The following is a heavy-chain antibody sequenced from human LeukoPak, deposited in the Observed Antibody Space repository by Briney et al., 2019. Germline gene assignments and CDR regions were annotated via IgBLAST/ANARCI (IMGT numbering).Heavy chain of an antibody. CDR2: INRSGST. D-gene: IGHD3-9*01. CDR3: ARGRYPPYGYSNY. J-gene: IGHJ4*02. CDR1: GGSFSGYY. Sequence: SETLCLTCAVYGGSFSGYYLSWIRQPPGKGLEWIGEINRSGSTNYNASLKRPVTISADTSTNTFSLKLSSVTAADTAVYDCARGRYPPYGYSNYWGQATLVPVSP. V-gene: IGHV4-34*01.